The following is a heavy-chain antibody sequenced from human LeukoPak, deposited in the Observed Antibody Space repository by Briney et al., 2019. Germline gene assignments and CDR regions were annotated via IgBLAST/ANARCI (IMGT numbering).Heavy chain of an antibody. D-gene: IGHD3-10*01. CDR1: GYSISSGYY. V-gene: IGHV4-38-2*02. Sequence: SETLSLTCTVSGYSISSGYYWGWIRRPPGKGLEWIGTIYHSGSTYYNPSLKSRDTISVDTSKNQFSLTLSSVTAADTAVYYCARESVTMVRGVNYYYYYMDVWGKGTTVTVSS. CDR3: ARESVTMVRGVNYYYYYMDV. CDR2: IYHSGST. J-gene: IGHJ6*03.